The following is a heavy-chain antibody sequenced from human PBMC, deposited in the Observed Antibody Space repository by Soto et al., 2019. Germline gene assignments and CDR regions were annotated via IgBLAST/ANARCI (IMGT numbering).Heavy chain of an antibody. D-gene: IGHD3-22*01. CDR1: GYTFTSYG. V-gene: IGHV1-18*01. CDR3: ARDDYYYDSSGYYHVIDY. J-gene: IGHJ4*02. Sequence: QVQLVQSGAEVKKPGASVKVSCKASGYTFTSYGISWVRQAPGQGLEWMGWISAYNGNTNYAQKLQGRVTMTTDTTTSTDYMELRSLRSDDTSVYYCARDDYYYDSSGYYHVIDYWGQGTLVTVSS. CDR2: ISAYNGNT.